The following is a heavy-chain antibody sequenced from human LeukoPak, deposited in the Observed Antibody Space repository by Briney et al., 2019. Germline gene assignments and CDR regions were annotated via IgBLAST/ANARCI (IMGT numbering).Heavy chain of an antibody. D-gene: IGHD2-2*01. J-gene: IGHJ5*02. CDR2: TYYRSTWYN. Sequence: SQTLSLTCGISGDSVSSNSVTWNWISQSPSRILEWLGRTYYRSTWYNDYAVSVRGRITVNPDTSKNQFSLHLNSVTPEDTAVYYCARRLTQYDCFDPWGQGILVTVSS. V-gene: IGHV6-1*01. CDR3: ARRLTQYDCFDP. CDR1: GDSVSSNSVT.